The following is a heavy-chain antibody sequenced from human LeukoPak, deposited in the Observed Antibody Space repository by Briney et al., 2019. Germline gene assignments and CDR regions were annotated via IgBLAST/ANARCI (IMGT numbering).Heavy chain of an antibody. Sequence: PSETLSLTCTVSGGSISSSSYYWGWIRQPPGKGLEWIGSIYYSGSTYYNPSLKSRVTISVDTSKNQFSLKLSSVTAADTAVYYCARGRGWLRTTLFDYWGQGTLVTVSS. CDR2: IYYSGST. J-gene: IGHJ4*02. CDR3: ARGRGWLRTTLFDY. V-gene: IGHV4-39*07. D-gene: IGHD5-12*01. CDR1: GGSISSSSYY.